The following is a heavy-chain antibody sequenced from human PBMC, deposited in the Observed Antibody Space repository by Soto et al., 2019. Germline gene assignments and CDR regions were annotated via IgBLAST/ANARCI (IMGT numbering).Heavy chain of an antibody. Sequence: PGGSLRLSCAASGFTFSSYGMHWVRQAPGKGLEWVAVISYDGSNKYYADSVKGRFTISRDNSKNTLYLQMNSLRAEDTAVYYCAKVPNYDILTGYQMDYWGQGTLVTVSS. CDR3: AKVPNYDILTGYQMDY. D-gene: IGHD3-9*01. CDR2: ISYDGSNK. J-gene: IGHJ4*02. V-gene: IGHV3-30*18. CDR1: GFTFSSYG.